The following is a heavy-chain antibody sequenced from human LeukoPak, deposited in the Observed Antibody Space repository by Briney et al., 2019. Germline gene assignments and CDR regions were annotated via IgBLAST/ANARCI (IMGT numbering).Heavy chain of an antibody. J-gene: IGHJ4*02. CDR2: IKSKSDDGTA. V-gene: IGHV3-15*01. Sequence: GGSLRLSCAASGLSFSTAWMGWVRQAPGKGLEWVGRIKSKSDDGTAVYTAPVKGRFTISRDDSKNTLYLQMNSLKNEDTAVYYCATESVDLFDYWGQGSLVIVSS. D-gene: IGHD4-23*01. CDR1: GLSFSTAW. CDR3: ATESVDLFDY.